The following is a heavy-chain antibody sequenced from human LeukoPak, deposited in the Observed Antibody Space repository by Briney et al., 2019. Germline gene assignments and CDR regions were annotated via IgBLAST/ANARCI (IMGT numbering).Heavy chain of an antibody. V-gene: IGHV1-18*01. CDR1: GYSFTSNV. Sequence: PWASVKVSCKASGYSFTSNVISWVRQAPGQGLEWMGWISAYNGNTNYAQKLQGRVTMTTDTSTSTAYMELRSLRSDDTAVYYCARDKGTNGVDYWGQGTLVTVSS. J-gene: IGHJ4*02. CDR3: ARDKGTNGVDY. D-gene: IGHD2-8*01. CDR2: ISAYNGNT.